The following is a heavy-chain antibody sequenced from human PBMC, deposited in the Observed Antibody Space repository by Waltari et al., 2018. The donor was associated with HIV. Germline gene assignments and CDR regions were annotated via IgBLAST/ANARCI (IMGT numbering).Heavy chain of an antibody. CDR2: VYTSGST. CDR3: AAARDELGDTGGWEY. J-gene: IGHJ4*02. CDR1: ADSLRRDKFY. D-gene: IGHD7-27*01. Sequence: QVQLQESGPGLVKPSQTLSLTCSVSADSLRRDKFYWSWIRPPAGKGLEWIGRVYTSGSTNYNDSLQSRATVSMDASKNRLSLKLVSVTAADTAVYYCAAARDELGDTGGWEYWGQGTLVIVSS. V-gene: IGHV4-61*02.